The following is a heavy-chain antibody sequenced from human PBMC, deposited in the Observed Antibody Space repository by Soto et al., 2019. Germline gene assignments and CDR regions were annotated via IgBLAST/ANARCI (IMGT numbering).Heavy chain of an antibody. D-gene: IGHD3-10*01. V-gene: IGHV3-33*01. CDR2: IWYDGSNK. CDR3: ARVPRVDYGMDV. Sequence: QVQLVESGGGVVQPGRSLRLSCAASGFTFSSYGMHWVRQAPGKGLEWVAVIWYDGSNKYYADSVKGRFTISRDNSKNTLDLQMNSLRAEDTAVYYCARVPRVDYGMDVWGQGPTVTVSS. J-gene: IGHJ6*02. CDR1: GFTFSSYG.